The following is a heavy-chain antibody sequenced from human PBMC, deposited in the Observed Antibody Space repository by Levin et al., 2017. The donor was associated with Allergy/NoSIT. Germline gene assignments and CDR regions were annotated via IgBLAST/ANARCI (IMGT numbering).Heavy chain of an antibody. CDR2: ITSDGSSK. Sequence: LSLTCAASGFSFRSHGIHWVRPAPGKGLEWVALITSDGSSKFFADSVKGRFTISRDNSKNTLHLQMNSLRPEDTAFYYCAKGGEMDVWGQGTTVTVSS. J-gene: IGHJ6*02. D-gene: IGHD3-10*01. CDR3: AKGGEMDV. V-gene: IGHV3-30*18. CDR1: GFSFRSHG.